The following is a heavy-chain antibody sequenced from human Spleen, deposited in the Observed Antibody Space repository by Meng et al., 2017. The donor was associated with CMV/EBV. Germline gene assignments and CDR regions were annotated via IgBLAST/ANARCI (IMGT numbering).Heavy chain of an antibody. D-gene: IGHD3-9*01. V-gene: IGHV4-34*01. CDR2: INHSGST. CDR3: ARRPGAYYDILTGSDY. Sequence: GSLRLSCAVYGGSFSGYYWSWIRQPPGKGLEWIGEINHSGSTNYNPSLKSRVTISVDTSKNQFSLKLSSVTAADTAVYYCARRPGAYYDILTGSDYWGQGTLVTVSS. CDR1: GGSFSGYY. J-gene: IGHJ4*02.